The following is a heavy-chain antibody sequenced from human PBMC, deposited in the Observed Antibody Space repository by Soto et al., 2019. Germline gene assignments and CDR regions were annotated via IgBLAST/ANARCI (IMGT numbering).Heavy chain of an antibody. Sequence: QVQLVESGGGVVQPGRSLRLSCAASGFTFSSFGMHWVRQGQGKGLEWVAAISYDGSNKYYADSVKGRFTISRDNSKNTLYVQMNSLRAEDTAVYYCAKGLWFGESPDYWGQGTLVTVSS. CDR1: GFTFSSFG. J-gene: IGHJ4*02. CDR3: AKGLWFGESPDY. CDR2: ISYDGSNK. V-gene: IGHV3-30*18. D-gene: IGHD3-10*01.